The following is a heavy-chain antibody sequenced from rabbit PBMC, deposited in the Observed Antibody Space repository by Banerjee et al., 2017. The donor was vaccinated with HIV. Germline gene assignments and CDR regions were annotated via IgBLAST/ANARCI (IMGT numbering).Heavy chain of an antibody. V-gene: IGHV1S45*01. CDR2: IDTGSSGYT. CDR3: ARDNGYDDYWDL. Sequence: QEQLVEYGGDLVQPEGSLTLTCKASGLDFSTSYWICWVRQAPGKGLEWIACIDTGSSGYTYYASWAKGRFTISKTSSTTVTLQMTSLTAADTATYFCARDNGYDDYWDLWGQGTLVTVS. J-gene: IGHJ3*01. CDR1: GLDFSTSYW. D-gene: IGHD2-1*01.